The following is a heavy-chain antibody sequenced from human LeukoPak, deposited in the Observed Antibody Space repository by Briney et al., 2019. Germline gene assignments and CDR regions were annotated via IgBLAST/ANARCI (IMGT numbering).Heavy chain of an antibody. CDR3: ARHAGYSSGWSNWFDP. J-gene: IGHJ5*02. V-gene: IGHV5-10-1*01. CDR1: GYSFTSYW. D-gene: IGHD6-19*01. CDR2: IDPSDTYT. Sequence: GEALKISCRGFGYSFTSYWISRVRQMPRKGLELMGRIDPSDTYTNYSPSPQGHVTISADKSISTAYLQWSSLKASDTAMYYCARHAGYSSGWSNWFDPWGQGTLVTVSS.